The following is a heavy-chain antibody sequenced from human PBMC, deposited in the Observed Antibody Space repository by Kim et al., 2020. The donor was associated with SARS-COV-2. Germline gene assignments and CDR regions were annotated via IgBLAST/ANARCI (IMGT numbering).Heavy chain of an antibody. CDR2: IYYSGSN. CDR1: GGSISSGGYY. Sequence: SETLSLTCTVSGGSISSGGYYWSWIRPHPGKGLEWIGYIYYSGSNYYNPSLKSRVTISVDTSKNQFSLKLSSVTAADTAVYYCARAITIFGVGISYFDYWGQGTLVTVSS. J-gene: IGHJ4*02. CDR3: ARAITIFGVGISYFDY. V-gene: IGHV4-31*03. D-gene: IGHD3-3*01.